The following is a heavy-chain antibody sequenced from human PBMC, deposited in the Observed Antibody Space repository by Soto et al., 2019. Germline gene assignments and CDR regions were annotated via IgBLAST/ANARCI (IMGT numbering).Heavy chain of an antibody. V-gene: IGHV4-39*01. D-gene: IGHD3-3*01. CDR2: LYYSGST. CDR3: TEWSRDY. CDR1: GGSVSSSDNY. J-gene: IGHJ4*02. Sequence: QLQLRVSGPGLVKPSETLSLTCSVSGGSVSSSDNYWGWIRQSPGKGLEWIGNLYYSGSTYYNPSLRSRVTISLDTSKNQLSLKLSSVTAADTAVYYCTEWSRDYWGQGTPVTVSS.